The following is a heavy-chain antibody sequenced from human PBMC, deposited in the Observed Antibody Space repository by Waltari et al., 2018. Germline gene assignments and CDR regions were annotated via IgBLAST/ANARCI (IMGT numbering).Heavy chain of an antibody. Sequence: EVQLVESGGGLVQPGGSLRLSCAASGFTFSSYRMNWVRQAPGQGLEWVSYISSSSSTISYADSVKGRFTISRDNAKNSLYLQMNSLRAEDTAVYYCASGSYSYGLGYWGQGTLVTVSS. CDR3: ASGSYSYGLGY. CDR2: ISSSSSTI. D-gene: IGHD5-18*01. V-gene: IGHV3-48*01. CDR1: GFTFSSYR. J-gene: IGHJ4*02.